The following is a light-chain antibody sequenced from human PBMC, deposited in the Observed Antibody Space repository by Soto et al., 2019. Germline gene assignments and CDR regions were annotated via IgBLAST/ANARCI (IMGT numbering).Light chain of an antibody. Sequence: EIVLTQSPATLSLSPGERATLSCRASQSVTTSLSWYQHQPGQAPRLLISAASNRPTGVPARFSDSGSGTHFTLTITSLEQEDFAFYYCQHRINWPSFTIGGGTKVEIK. CDR3: QHRINWPSFT. CDR2: AAS. J-gene: IGKJ4*01. V-gene: IGKV3-11*01. CDR1: QSVTTS.